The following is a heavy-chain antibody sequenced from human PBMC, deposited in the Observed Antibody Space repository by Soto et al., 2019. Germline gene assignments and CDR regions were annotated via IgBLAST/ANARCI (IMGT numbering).Heavy chain of an antibody. CDR2: ISSGGST. D-gene: IGHD3-3*01. CDR3: ARDTLGGAYDFCH. J-gene: IGHJ4*02. Sequence: EVQLVESGGGLVQPGGSLRLSCAASGFSVSNLYMTWVRQAPGKGLEWVSVISSGGSTYYADSVKGRFTISRDNSKNTLYFEMKGLRAGGTAVYYCARDTLGGAYDFCHGGQGTLVTVSS. V-gene: IGHV3-66*01. CDR1: GFSVSNLY.